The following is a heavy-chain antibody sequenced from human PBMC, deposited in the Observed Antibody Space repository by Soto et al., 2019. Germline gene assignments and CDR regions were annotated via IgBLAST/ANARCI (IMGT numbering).Heavy chain of an antibody. D-gene: IGHD3-10*01. CDR2: IYYSGST. V-gene: IGHV4-30-4*01. J-gene: IGHJ4*02. CDR1: GGSINSGDYY. CDR3: ASGALANLGVED. Sequence: QVQLQESGPGLVKPSQTLSLTCTVSGGSINSGDYYWNWIRQPPGKGLEWIGYIYYSGSTSYNPSLESRVNISVDTTKNQFSLKLSSVTAADTGVYYCASGALANLGVEDWGQGTLVTVSS.